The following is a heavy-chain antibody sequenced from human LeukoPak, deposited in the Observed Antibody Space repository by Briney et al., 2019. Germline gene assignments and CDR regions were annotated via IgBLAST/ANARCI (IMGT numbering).Heavy chain of an antibody. J-gene: IGHJ4*02. CDR1: GFTVSSNY. CDR2: IYSGGST. Sequence: GGSLRLSCAASGFTVSSNYMTWVRQAPGKGLEWVTVIYSGGSTYYADSVKGRFTISRDNSKNTLYLQMNSLRAEDTAVYYCARVLWELLGTGGSYYFDYWGQGTLVTVSS. D-gene: IGHD1-26*01. V-gene: IGHV3-53*01. CDR3: ARVLWELLGTGGSYYFDY.